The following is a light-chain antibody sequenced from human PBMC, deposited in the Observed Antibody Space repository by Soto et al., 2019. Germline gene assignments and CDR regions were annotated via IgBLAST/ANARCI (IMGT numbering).Light chain of an antibody. V-gene: IGLV2-14*03. CDR1: SCDVGGYNY. CDR2: DVT. Sequence: QSALTQPAAVSGSPEQSITISCTGTSCDVGGYNYVSWYQQHPGKAPKLLIYDVTGRPSGVSYRFSGSKYGNTASLTISGLQAEDEADYYCSSYTSSSPVVFGGGTKLTVL. CDR3: SSYTSSSPVV. J-gene: IGLJ3*02.